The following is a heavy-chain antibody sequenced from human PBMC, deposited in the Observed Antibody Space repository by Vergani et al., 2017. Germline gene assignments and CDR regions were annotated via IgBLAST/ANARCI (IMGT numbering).Heavy chain of an antibody. CDR3: ARVDTQVPATSHFYYMDV. Sequence: QLQLQESGPGLVKPSETLSLTCTVSGASMSSVGYYWTWIRQSAGKRLEWIGDILGSGTANYNPSFQGRVSMSVATSKNQFSLTLSSVNATDTAVYYCARVDTQVPATSHFYYMDVWGKGTTVVVSS. CDR1: GASMSSVGYY. V-gene: IGHV4-61*02. CDR2: ILGSGTA. J-gene: IGHJ6*03. D-gene: IGHD6-25*01.